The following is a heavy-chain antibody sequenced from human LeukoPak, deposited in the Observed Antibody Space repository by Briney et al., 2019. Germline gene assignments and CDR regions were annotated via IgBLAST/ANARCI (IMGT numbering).Heavy chain of an antibody. Sequence: PGGSLRLSCAASGFTFSSYWMHWVRQAPGKGLVWVSRISSEGSSISYADSVKGRFTISRDNSKNTLYLQMNSLRAEDTAVYYCAKDLGHFLYGMDVWGQGTTATVSS. CDR3: AKDLGHFLYGMDV. CDR2: ISSEGSSI. J-gene: IGHJ6*02. V-gene: IGHV3-74*01. D-gene: IGHD3-16*01. CDR1: GFTFSSYW.